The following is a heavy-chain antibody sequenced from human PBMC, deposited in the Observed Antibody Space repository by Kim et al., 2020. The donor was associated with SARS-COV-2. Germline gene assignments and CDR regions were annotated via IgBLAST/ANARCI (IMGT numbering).Heavy chain of an antibody. CDR2: ISSNGDNT. Sequence: GGSLRLSCSASGLTFSSYAMHWVRQAPGKGMEYVSGISSNGDNTYYADSVKGRFTISRDNSKNTLYLQMSSLRAEDTAVYYCVKGSGYSYGFHYFDYWGQGTLVSLSS. CDR3: VKGSGYSYGFHYFDY. CDR1: GLTFSSYA. D-gene: IGHD5-18*01. V-gene: IGHV3-64D*09. J-gene: IGHJ4*02.